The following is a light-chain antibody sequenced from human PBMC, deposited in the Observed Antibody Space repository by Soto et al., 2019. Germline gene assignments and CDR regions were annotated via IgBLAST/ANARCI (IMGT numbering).Light chain of an antibody. V-gene: IGKV3-15*01. CDR1: QSVDNN. CDR2: AAS. J-gene: IGKJ1*01. CDR3: QQYNDWPQT. Sequence: EIVMTQSPATLSVSPGERATLSCRASQSVDNNLAWYQQQPGQAPRLLVYAASTRSTSLPAKYSGSGSATEFTLTLSSLQCEDFAVYYCQQYNDWPQTFGHGTKVEIK.